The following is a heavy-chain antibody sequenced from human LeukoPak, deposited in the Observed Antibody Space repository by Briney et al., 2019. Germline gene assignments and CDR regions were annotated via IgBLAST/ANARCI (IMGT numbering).Heavy chain of an antibody. D-gene: IGHD1-26*01. V-gene: IGHV3-21*05. Sequence: GGSLRLSCAASGFSFSTHSMNWVRQAPGKGLEWISFINLDGTDIHYGESVKGRFTISRDNAKNSLYLQMHTLRAEDTAVYYCAGDGVGVLPGDAFDIWSQGTMVTVSS. CDR3: AGDGVGVLPGDAFDI. CDR2: INLDGTDI. J-gene: IGHJ3*02. CDR1: GFSFSTHS.